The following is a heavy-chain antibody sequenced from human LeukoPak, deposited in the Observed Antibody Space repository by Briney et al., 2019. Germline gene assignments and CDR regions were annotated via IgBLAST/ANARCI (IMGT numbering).Heavy chain of an antibody. V-gene: IGHV3-23*01. D-gene: IGHD3-22*01. J-gene: IGHJ4*02. CDR1: GFTFSSNV. CDR2: SGTYGRT. CDR3: AKDRGWLVEY. Sequence: GGSLRLSCVASGFTFSSNVLNWVRQAPGKGLEWVSVSGTYGRTQYADSVKGRFTISRDSSKNTLYMQMNSLRVEDTAVYYCAKDRGWLVEYWGQGTLVTVSS.